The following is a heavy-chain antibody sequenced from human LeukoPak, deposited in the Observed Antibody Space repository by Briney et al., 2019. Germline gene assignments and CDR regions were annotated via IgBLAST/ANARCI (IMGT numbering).Heavy chain of an antibody. CDR2: IYHSGST. CDR1: GGSFSGYY. V-gene: IGHV4-34*01. CDR3: ARVLGFQADY. J-gene: IGHJ4*02. Sequence: KSSETLSLTCAVYGGSFSGYYWSWIRQPPGKGLEWIGYIYHSGSTYYNPSLKSRVTISVDRSKNQFSLKLSSVTAADTAVYYCARVLGFQADYWGQGTLVTVSS.